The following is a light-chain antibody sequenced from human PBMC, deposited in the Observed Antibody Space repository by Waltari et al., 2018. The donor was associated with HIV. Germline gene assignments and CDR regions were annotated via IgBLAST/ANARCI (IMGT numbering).Light chain of an antibody. CDR2: EVS. Sequence: QSCLTQTVSLSRCPGTSIAIPCTGTSRHVWSYELVAWYQKHPDKAPKLMIYEVSKRPSGVSNRFSGSKSGNTASLTISGLQAEDEADYYCCSYAGSSTHVFGGGTKVTVL. J-gene: IGLJ1*01. CDR3: CSYAGSSTHV. CDR1: SRHVWSYEL. V-gene: IGLV2-23*02.